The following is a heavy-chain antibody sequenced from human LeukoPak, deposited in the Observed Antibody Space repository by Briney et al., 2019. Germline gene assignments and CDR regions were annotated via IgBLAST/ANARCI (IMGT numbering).Heavy chain of an antibody. D-gene: IGHD3-10*01. CDR2: ISWNSGSI. Sequence: PGGSLRLSCAASGFTFDDYAMHWVRQAPGKGLEWVSGISWNSGSIGYADSVKGRFTISRDNAKNSLYLQMNSLRAEDTALYYCAKDIRDVLLWFGDPGGYFDYWGQGTLVTVSS. CDR1: GFTFDDYA. CDR3: AKDIRDVLLWFGDPGGYFDY. V-gene: IGHV3-9*01. J-gene: IGHJ4*02.